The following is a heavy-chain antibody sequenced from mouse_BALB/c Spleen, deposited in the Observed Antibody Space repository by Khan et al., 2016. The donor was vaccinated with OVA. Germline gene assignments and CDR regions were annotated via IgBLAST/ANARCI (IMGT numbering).Heavy chain of an antibody. J-gene: IGHJ3*01. V-gene: IGHV5-6*02. CDR2: ISSGGDYT. D-gene: IGHD4-1*01. CDR1: GFTFSAYS. CDR3: ASHLTGSFTY. Sequence: DVKLVESGGDLVKPGGSLKVSCAASGFTFSAYSMSWVRQTPDKRLEWVATISSGGDYTYYPDNVKGRFTISRDNAKNTLYLQMSSLKSEDTAMYYCASHLTGSFTYWGQGTLVTVSA.